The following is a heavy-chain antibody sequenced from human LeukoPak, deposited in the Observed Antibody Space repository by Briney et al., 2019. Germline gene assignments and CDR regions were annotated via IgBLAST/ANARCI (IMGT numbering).Heavy chain of an antibody. CDR1: GGSFSGYY. Sequence: TSETLSLTCAVYGGSFSGYYWSWIRQPPGKGLEWIGEINHSGSSNYNPSLKSRVTISVDTSKNEFSLKLSSVTAADTAVYYCARGEDGGYHFQHWGQGAMGTGSS. J-gene: IGHJ1*01. CDR3: ARGEDGGYHFQH. V-gene: IGHV4-34*01. D-gene: IGHD4-17*01. CDR2: INHSGSS.